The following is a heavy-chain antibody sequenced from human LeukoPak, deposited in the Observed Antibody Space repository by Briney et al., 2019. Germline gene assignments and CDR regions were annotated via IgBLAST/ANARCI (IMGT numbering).Heavy chain of an antibody. CDR2: ISGSGGST. V-gene: IGHV3-23*01. D-gene: IGHD4-11*01. CDR3: TKVRSGSSNWALRVFDY. Sequence: GGSLRLSCAASGFTFSSYAMSWVRQAPGKGLEWVSAISGSGGSTYYADSVKGRFTISRDNSKNTLYLQMNSLRVEDTAVYYCTKVRSGSSNWALRVFDYWGQGALVTVSS. CDR1: GFTFSSYA. J-gene: IGHJ4*02.